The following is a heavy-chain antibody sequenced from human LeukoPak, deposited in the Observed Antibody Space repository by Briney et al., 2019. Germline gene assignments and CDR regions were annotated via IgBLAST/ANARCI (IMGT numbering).Heavy chain of an antibody. J-gene: IGHJ4*02. CDR1: GYTFTSYD. V-gene: IGHV1-8*01. CDR3: AKDSESKYFRWSSGWYFDY. D-gene: IGHD6-19*01. CDR2: MNPNSGNT. Sequence: ASVKVSCKASGYTFTSYDINWVRQATGQGLEWMGWMNPNSGNTGYAQKFQGRVTMTRNTSISTAYMELSSLRSEDTAVYYCAKDSESKYFRWSSGWYFDYWGQGTLVTVSS.